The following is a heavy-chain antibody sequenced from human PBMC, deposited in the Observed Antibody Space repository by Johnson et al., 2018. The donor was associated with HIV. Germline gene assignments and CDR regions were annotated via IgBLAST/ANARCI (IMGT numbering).Heavy chain of an antibody. Sequence: QMLLVESGGGVVQPGGSLRLSCVASGFTFSSYGMHWVRQAPGKGLEWVAFIRYDGSNKNYADSVKGRFTISRDNSKNTLYLQTNSLRAEDTAVYYCARATTPHDAFDIWGQGTMVTVSS. CDR3: ARATTPHDAFDI. J-gene: IGHJ3*02. CDR1: GFTFSSYG. CDR2: IRYDGSNK. V-gene: IGHV3-30*02. D-gene: IGHD1-1*01.